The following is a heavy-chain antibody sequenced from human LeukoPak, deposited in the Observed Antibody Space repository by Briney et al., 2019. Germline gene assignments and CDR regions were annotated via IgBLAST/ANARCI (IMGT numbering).Heavy chain of an antibody. Sequence: EASVKVSCTASGYTFTSYGISWVRQAPGQGLEWMGWISAYNGNTNYAQKLQGRVTMTTDTSTSTAYMELRSLRSDDTAVYYCARKMGYCSSTSCYNNWFDPWGQGTLVTVSS. D-gene: IGHD2-2*01. V-gene: IGHV1-18*01. J-gene: IGHJ5*02. CDR3: ARKMGYCSSTSCYNNWFDP. CDR1: GYTFTSYG. CDR2: ISAYNGNT.